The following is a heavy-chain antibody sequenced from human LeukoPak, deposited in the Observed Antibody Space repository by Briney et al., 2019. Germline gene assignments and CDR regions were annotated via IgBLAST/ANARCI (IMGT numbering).Heavy chain of an antibody. D-gene: IGHD1-26*01. CDR2: IYYSGST. CDR1: GGSINSGGYY. CDR3: ARGGDSGSYPLDY. V-gene: IGHV4-31*03. Sequence: PSETLSLTCTVSGGSINSGGYYWSWIRQHPGKGLEWIGYIYYSGSTYYNPSLKSRVTISVDTSKNQFSLKLSSVTAADTAVYYCARGGDSGSYPLDYWGQGTLVTVSS. J-gene: IGHJ4*02.